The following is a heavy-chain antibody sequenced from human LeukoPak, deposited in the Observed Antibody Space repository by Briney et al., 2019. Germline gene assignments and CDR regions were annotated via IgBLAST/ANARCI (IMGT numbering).Heavy chain of an antibody. J-gene: IGHJ3*02. Sequence: GESLKISCKGSGYSFTSYWIGWVRQMPGKGLEWMGIIYPGDSDTRYSPSFQGQVTISADKSISTAYLQWSSLKASDTAMYHCASHGSSGYLPHDAFDIWGQGTMVTVSS. CDR3: ASHGSSGYLPHDAFDI. CDR1: GYSFTSYW. V-gene: IGHV5-51*01. D-gene: IGHD3-22*01. CDR2: IYPGDSDT.